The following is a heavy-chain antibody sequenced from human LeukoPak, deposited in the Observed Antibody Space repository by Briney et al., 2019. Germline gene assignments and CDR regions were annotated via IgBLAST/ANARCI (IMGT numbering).Heavy chain of an antibody. V-gene: IGHV3-53*01. J-gene: IGHJ4*02. Sequence: PGGSLRLSCAASGFTFSSYSMNWVRQAPGKGLEWVSVIYSGGSTYYADSVKGRFTISRDNSKNTLYLQMNSLRAEDTAVYYCAREGGYCTNGVCSETYFDYWGQGTLVTVSS. CDR2: IYSGGST. D-gene: IGHD2-8*01. CDR3: AREGGYCTNGVCSETYFDY. CDR1: GFTFSSYS.